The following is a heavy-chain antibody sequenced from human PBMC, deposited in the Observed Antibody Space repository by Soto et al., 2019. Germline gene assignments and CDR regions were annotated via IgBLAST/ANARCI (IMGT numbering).Heavy chain of an antibody. CDR2: INPNSGGT. J-gene: IGHJ4*02. Sequence: GASVKVSCKASGYTFTNYDINWVRQATGQWLEWMGWINPNSGGTNYAQKFQGWVTMTRYTSISTAYMELSRLISDDTAVYYCARGLGGWVAFDYWGQGILVTVSS. V-gene: IGHV1-2*04. D-gene: IGHD6-19*01. CDR1: GYTFTNYD. CDR3: ARGLGGWVAFDY.